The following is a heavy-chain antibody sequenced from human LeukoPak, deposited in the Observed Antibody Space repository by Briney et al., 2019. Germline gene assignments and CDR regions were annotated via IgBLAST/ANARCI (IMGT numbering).Heavy chain of an antibody. CDR1: GFTFSSYG. J-gene: IGHJ4*02. CDR3: GRDGWEIRLATGY. V-gene: IGHV3-30*02. Sequence: GGSLRLSCAASGFTFSSYGMHWVRQAPGKGLEWVAFIRYDGSNKYYADSVKGRFTISRDNSKNTLFLEMNSLRADDTAVYYCGRDGWEIRLATGYWGQGTLVTVSS. D-gene: IGHD1-26*01. CDR2: IRYDGSNK.